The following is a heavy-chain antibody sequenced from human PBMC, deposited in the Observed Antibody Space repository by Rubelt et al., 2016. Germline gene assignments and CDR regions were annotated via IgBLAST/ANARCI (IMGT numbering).Heavy chain of an antibody. CDR1: GFTFSSYG. CDR2: IYRGGST. V-gene: IGHV3-NL1*01. CDR3: THMGLPS. D-gene: IGHD4/OR15-4a*01. J-gene: IGHJ5*02. Sequence: QVQLVESGGGVVQPGRSLRLSCAASGFTFSSYGMHWVRQAPGKGLEWVSVIYRGGSTYYADSVKGRFTISRDNSKNTLYLQMNSLRAEDTAVYYCTHMGLPSWGQGTLVTVSS.